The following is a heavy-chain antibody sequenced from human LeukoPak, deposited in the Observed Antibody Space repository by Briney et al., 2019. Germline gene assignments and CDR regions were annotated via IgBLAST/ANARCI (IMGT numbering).Heavy chain of an antibody. D-gene: IGHD2-15*01. V-gene: IGHV4-34*01. CDR2: INHSGST. CDR3: ARGLRDIVVVVAARRSGFDP. Sequence: SETLSLTCAVYGGSFSGYYWSWIRQPPGKGLEWIGEINHSGSTNYNPSLKSRVTISVGTSKNQFSLKLSSVTAADTAVYYCARGLRDIVVVVAARRSGFDPWGQGTLVTVSS. J-gene: IGHJ5*02. CDR1: GGSFSGYY.